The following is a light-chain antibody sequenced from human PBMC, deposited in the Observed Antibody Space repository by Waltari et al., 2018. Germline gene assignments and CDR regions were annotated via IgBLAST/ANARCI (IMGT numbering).Light chain of an antibody. V-gene: IGLV2-8*01. J-gene: IGLJ3*02. Sequence: QSALTQPPSASGSPGQSVTIPCTATSSDVGHYNYVSWYQQRPGSAPTLIVYEVQKRPSGVPDRFSGSKSGNTAYLTVSGLQGEDEAEYFCSAYAGSNNLLFGGGTKLTVL. CDR2: EVQ. CDR1: SSDVGHYNY. CDR3: SAYAGSNNLL.